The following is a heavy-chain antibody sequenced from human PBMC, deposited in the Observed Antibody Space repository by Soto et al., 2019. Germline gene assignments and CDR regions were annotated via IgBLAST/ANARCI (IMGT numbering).Heavy chain of an antibody. D-gene: IGHD6-19*01. CDR2: IIPILGIA. Sequence: SVKVSCKASGGTFSSYTISWVRQAPGQGLEWMGRIIPILGIANYAQKLQGRVTMTADTSTSTAYMELRSLRSDDTAVYYCAREPGYSSGSSPPHFDYWGQGTLVTVSS. V-gene: IGHV1-69*04. CDR3: AREPGYSSGSSPPHFDY. J-gene: IGHJ4*02. CDR1: GGTFSSYT.